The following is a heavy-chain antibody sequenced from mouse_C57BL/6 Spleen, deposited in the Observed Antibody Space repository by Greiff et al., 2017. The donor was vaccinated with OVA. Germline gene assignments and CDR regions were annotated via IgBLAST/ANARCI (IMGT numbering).Heavy chain of an antibody. Sequence: VQLKESGPGLAKPSQTLSLTCSVTGYSITSDYWNWIRKFPGNKLEYMGYISYSGSTYYNPSLKSRISITRDTSKNQYYLQLNSVTTEDTATYYCARSGYYGSSPHWYFDVWGTGTTVTVSS. CDR3: ARSGYYGSSPHWYFDV. J-gene: IGHJ1*03. CDR1: GYSITSDY. CDR2: ISYSGST. V-gene: IGHV3-8*01. D-gene: IGHD1-1*01.